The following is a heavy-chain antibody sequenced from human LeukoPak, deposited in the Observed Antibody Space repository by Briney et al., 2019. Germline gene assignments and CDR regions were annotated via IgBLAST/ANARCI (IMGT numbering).Heavy chain of an antibody. Sequence: GGSLRLSCAASGFTFSSYWMHWVRQAPGKGLVWVSRINSDGSSTNYADSVKGQFTISRDNAKDTLYLQMNSLRAEDTAVYYCARRGAVAGTFDYWGQGTLVTVSS. V-gene: IGHV3-74*01. CDR3: ARRGAVAGTFDY. CDR1: GFTFSSYW. D-gene: IGHD6-19*01. J-gene: IGHJ4*02. CDR2: INSDGSST.